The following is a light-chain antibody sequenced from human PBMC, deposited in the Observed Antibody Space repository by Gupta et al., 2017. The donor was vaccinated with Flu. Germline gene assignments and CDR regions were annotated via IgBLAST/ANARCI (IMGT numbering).Light chain of an antibody. J-gene: IGLJ2*01. CDR2: SNN. CDR1: SSNIGSNT. V-gene: IGLV1-44*01. CDR3: AAWDDSLNAVV. Sequence: QSVPTQPLSASGTPGQRVTISCPGSSSNIGSNTVNWYQQLPGPAPKLLIYSNNQRPSGVPYRCSGAKSGTSASLAISGLQSADEADYYCAAWDDSLNAVVFGGGTKLTVL.